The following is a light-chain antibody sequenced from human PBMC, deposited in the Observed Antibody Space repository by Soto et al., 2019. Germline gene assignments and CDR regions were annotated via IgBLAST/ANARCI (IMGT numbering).Light chain of an antibody. CDR3: QQFNSYSWT. CDR1: QSISSY. V-gene: IGKV1-5*03. CDR2: KAS. Sequence: DIHMTRSPSSLSASVGHIVAITCRASQSISSYLNWYQQKPVQAPKLLSYKASSLESGVPSRFRGSGSGTEFTLTISSLQADDFATYYCQQFNSYSWTFGHGTKVDIK. J-gene: IGKJ1*01.